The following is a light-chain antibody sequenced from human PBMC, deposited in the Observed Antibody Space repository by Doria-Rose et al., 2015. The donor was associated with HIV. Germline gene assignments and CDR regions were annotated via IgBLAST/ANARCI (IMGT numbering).Light chain of an antibody. J-gene: IGKJ1*01. CDR2: GAS. CDR3: QQFDSFPRT. V-gene: IGKV1-9*01. Sequence: DIRMTQSPSFLSASVGVRVTITCRASQGISRYLAWYQQKPGKAPTLLIFGASTLQSGVPSRFSGNGSGTEFTLTISSLQPEDFATYYCQQFDSFPRTFGQGTKVELK. CDR1: QGISRY.